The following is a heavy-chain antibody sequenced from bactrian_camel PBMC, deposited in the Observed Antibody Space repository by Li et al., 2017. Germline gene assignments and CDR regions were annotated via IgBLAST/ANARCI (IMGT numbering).Heavy chain of an antibody. J-gene: IGHJ4*01. D-gene: IGHD4*01. CDR2: IHSGGGHT. CDR3: AARDRFTRGSCHVISDSWASY. Sequence: DVQLVESGGGLVQPGGSLRLSCVASGFTVSSYSMSWVRQAPGKGLEWVSHIHSGGGHTYYADSVKGRFTISHDNAKNTVHLQMNSLKPEDTAMYFCAARDRFTRGSCHVISDSWASYWGQGTQVTVS. V-gene: IGHV3S40*01. CDR1: GFTVSSYS.